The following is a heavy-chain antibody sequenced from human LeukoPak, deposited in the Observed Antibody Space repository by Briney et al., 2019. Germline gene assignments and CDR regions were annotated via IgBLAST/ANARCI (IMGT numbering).Heavy chain of an antibody. CDR1: GYTFTGYG. J-gene: IGHJ6*02. CDR2: ISVYNGNT. CDR3: ARIRGITIFGVLGADNHGLDV. V-gene: IGHV1-18*01. Sequence: ASVKVSCKASGYTFTGYGISWVRQAPGLGLEWMGWISVYNGNTNYVQKFQGRVTMTTDTSRSTVYMELRSLKSDDTAVYYCARIRGITIFGVLGADNHGLDVWGQGTTVTVSS. D-gene: IGHD3-3*01.